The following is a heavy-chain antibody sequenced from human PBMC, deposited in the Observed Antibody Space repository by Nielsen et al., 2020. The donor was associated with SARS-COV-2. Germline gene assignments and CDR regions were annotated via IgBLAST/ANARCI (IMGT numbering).Heavy chain of an antibody. Sequence: GESLKISCAASGFTFSSYGMHWVRQAPGKGLEWVAVISYDGSNKYYADSVKGRFTISRDNSKNTLYLQMNSLRAEDTAVYYCAKGLGHGDFDYWGQGTLVTVSS. J-gene: IGHJ4*02. CDR1: GFTFSSYG. CDR2: ISYDGSNK. V-gene: IGHV3-30*18. CDR3: AKGLGHGDFDY. D-gene: IGHD4-17*01.